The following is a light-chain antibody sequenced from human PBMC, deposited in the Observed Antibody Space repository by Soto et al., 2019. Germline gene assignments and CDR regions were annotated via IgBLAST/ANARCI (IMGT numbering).Light chain of an antibody. CDR2: DAS. CDR1: QSVSRY. J-gene: IGKJ4*01. Sequence: EFVLTQSPGTLSLSPGESATLSCRASQSVSRYLAWYQQKPGQTPRLLIYDASNRAAGIPARFSGSGSGTDFTLTISSLEPEDFAVYYCQQRSNWPLTFGGGTKGDIK. V-gene: IGKV3-11*01. CDR3: QQRSNWPLT.